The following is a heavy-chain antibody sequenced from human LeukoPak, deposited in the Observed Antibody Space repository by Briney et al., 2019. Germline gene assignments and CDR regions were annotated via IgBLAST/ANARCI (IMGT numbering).Heavy chain of an antibody. V-gene: IGHV4-39*01. CDR1: GGSISSSSYY. D-gene: IGHD6-13*01. CDR3: ASPVAAAGQYYFDY. J-gene: IGHJ4*02. Sequence: PSETLSLTCTVSGGSISSSSYYWGWIRQPPGKGLEWIGSISYSGSTYYTPSLKSRVTISVDTSKNQFSLKLSSVTAADTAVYYCASPVAAAGQYYFDYWGQGTLVTVSS. CDR2: ISYSGST.